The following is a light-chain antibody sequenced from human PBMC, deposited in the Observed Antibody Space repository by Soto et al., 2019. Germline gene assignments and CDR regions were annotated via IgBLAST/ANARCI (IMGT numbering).Light chain of an antibody. V-gene: IGLV2-18*02. CDR2: EVS. CDR3: CSYAGSAMWV. Sequence: QSALTQPRSVSGSPGQSVTISCAGTSSDVGSYNRVSWYQQPPGTAPKLMIYEVSNRPSGVPDRFSGSKSGNTASLTISGLHAEDESDYYCCSYAGSAMWVFGGGTKLTV. CDR1: SSDVGSYNR. J-gene: IGLJ2*01.